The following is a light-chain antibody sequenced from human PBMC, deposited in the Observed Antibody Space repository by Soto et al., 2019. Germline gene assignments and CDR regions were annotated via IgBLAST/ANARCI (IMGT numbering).Light chain of an antibody. CDR2: ITN. CDR1: SGSVSTSHY. V-gene: IGLV8-61*01. J-gene: IGLJ3*02. Sequence: QTVVTQEPSSSVSPGGTVTLTCGLSSGSVSTSHYPGWYQQTPGQAPRSLIYITNARSSGVPGRFSGSILGNKAALTITGAQADDDSDYYCVLYMGSGIWVFGGGTKVTVL. CDR3: VLYMGSGIWV.